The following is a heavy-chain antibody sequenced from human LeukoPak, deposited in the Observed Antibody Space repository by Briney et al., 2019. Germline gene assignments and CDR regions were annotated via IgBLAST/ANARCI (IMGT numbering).Heavy chain of an antibody. CDR2: INHSGST. V-gene: IGHV4-34*01. D-gene: IGHD3-10*01. J-gene: IGHJ5*02. CDR3: ARGWSRDGSGSYYNGWFDP. Sequence: PSETLSLTCAVYGGSFSGYYWSWIRQPPGKGLEWIGEINHSGSTNYNPSLKSRVTISVDTSKNQFSLKVSSVTAADTAVYYCARGWSRDGSGSYYNGWFDPWGQGTLVTVSS. CDR1: GGSFSGYY.